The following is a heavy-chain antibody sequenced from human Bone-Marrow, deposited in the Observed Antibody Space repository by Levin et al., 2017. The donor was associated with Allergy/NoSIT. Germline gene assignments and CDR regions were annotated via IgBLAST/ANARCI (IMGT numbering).Heavy chain of an antibody. CDR2: MNPNSGNT. V-gene: IGHV1-8*01. CDR1: GYTFTSYD. J-gene: IGHJ6*02. CDR3: ARVLPYCSSTSCYIQGYYYGMDV. Sequence: ASVKVSCKASGYTFTSYDINWVRQATGQGLEWMGWMNPNSGNTGYAQKFQGRVTMTRNTSISTAYMELSSLRSEDTAVYYCARVLPYCSSTSCYIQGYYYGMDVWGQGTTVTVSS. D-gene: IGHD2-2*02.